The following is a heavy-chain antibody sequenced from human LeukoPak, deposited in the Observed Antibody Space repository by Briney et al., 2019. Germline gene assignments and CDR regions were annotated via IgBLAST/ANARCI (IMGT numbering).Heavy chain of an antibody. D-gene: IGHD2-21*01. J-gene: IGHJ4*02. V-gene: IGHV1-8*01. CDR2: MNPNSGNT. CDR1: GYTFINYD. CDR3: ARGGTEGLWPDY. Sequence: ASVKVSCKASGYTFINYDINWVRQATGQGLEWMGWMNPNSGNTGYAQRFQGRVTMTRDTSINTAYMELSRLRSEDTAVYYCARGGTEGLWPDYWGQGTLVTVST.